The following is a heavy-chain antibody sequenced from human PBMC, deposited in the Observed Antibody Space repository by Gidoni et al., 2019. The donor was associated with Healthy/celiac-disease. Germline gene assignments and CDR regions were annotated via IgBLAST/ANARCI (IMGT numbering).Heavy chain of an antibody. J-gene: IGHJ4*02. Sequence: EVQLVESGGGLVKPGGYLSRSWPASGFTFSSYSMNWVRQAPGKGLEWVSSISSSSSYIYYADSVKGRFTISRDNAKNSLYLQMSSLRAEDTAVYYCARDGRGNDYWGQGTLVTLSS. D-gene: IGHD1-26*01. V-gene: IGHV3-21*01. CDR2: ISSSSSYI. CDR3: ARDGRGNDY. CDR1: GFTFSSYS.